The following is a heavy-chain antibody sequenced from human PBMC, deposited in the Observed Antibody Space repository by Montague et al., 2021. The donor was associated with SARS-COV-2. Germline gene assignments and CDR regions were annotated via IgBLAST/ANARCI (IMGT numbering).Heavy chain of an antibody. J-gene: IGHJ5*02. D-gene: IGHD6-19*01. V-gene: IGHV3-9*01. CDR3: AKGQKIKWLVLHSAPDWFDP. CDR1: GFTFDDYA. CDR2: ISWSSNSI. Sequence: SLRLSCAASGFTFDDYAMHWVRQAPGKALEWVSGISWSSNSIGYGDSVKGRFTISRDNAENSLYLQMNSLRAEDTGLYYCAKGQKIKWLVLHSAPDWFDPGGQGTLVTVSS.